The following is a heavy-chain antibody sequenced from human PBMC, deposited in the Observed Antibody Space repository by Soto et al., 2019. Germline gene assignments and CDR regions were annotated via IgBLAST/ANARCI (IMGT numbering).Heavy chain of an antibody. V-gene: IGHV4-34*01. CDR3: ASQNMVRGTSIDY. CDR2: IYHSGST. Sequence: SETLSLTCALSGVSISGFYWSWIRQPPGKGLEWIGEIYHSGSTNYNPSLKSRVTISVDKSKNQFSLKLSSVTAADTAVYYCASQNMVRGTSIDYWGQGTLVTVSS. J-gene: IGHJ4*02. CDR1: GVSISGFY. D-gene: IGHD3-10*01.